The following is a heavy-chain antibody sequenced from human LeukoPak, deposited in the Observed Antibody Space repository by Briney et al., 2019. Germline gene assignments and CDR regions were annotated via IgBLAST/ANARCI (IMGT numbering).Heavy chain of an antibody. V-gene: IGHV4-38-2*02. D-gene: IGHD7-27*01. CDR2: IYHSGST. J-gene: IGHJ4*02. CDR3: ARIHSNWGALDY. CDR1: GRSISSGYY. Sequence: SETLSLTCTVSGRSISSGYYWGWIRQPPGKGLEWIGSIYHSGSTYYNPSLKSRVTISADTSKNQFSLKLSSVTAADTAVYYCARIHSNWGALDYWGQGTLVTVSS.